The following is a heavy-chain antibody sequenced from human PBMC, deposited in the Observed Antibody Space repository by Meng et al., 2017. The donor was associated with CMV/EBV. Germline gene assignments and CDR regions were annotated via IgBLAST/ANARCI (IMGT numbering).Heavy chain of an antibody. V-gene: IGHV3-49*04. D-gene: IGHD1-26*01. CDR2: IRSKAYGGTT. J-gene: IGHJ4*02. CDR1: GFTFSSYW. Sequence: GESLKISCAASGFTFSSYWMHWVRQAPGKGLEWVGFIRSKAYGGTTEYAASVKGRFTISRDDSKSIAYLQMNSLKTEDTAVYYCTRDFEVGATEDYWGQGTLVTVSS. CDR3: TRDFEVGATEDY.